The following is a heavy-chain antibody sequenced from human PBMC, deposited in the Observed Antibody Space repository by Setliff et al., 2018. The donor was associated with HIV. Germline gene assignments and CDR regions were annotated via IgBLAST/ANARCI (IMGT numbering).Heavy chain of an antibody. D-gene: IGHD2-2*01. J-gene: IGHJ3*02. CDR3: VVPAATGAPDALDI. Sequence: ASVKVSCKTPGYTFTSYDINWVRRATGQGLEWMGWMNPNSGYTGYAQKFQGRITMTRNTSLSTAYMDLLGLRSEDTAVYYCVVPAATGAPDALDIWGQGTMVTVSS. CDR1: GYTFTSYD. V-gene: IGHV1-8*02. CDR2: MNPNSGYT.